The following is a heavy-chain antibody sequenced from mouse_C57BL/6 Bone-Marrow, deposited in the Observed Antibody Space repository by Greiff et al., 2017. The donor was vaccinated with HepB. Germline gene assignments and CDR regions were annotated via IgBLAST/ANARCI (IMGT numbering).Heavy chain of an antibody. D-gene: IGHD1-1*01. CDR3: ARGGYYGSSYWYFDV. V-gene: IGHV1-7*01. CDR1: GYTFTSYW. J-gene: IGHJ1*03. CDR2: INPSSGYT. Sequence: VQLQESGAELAKPGASVKLSCKASGYTFTSYWMHWVKQRPGQGLEWIGYINPSSGYTKYNQKFKDKVTLTADKSSSTAYMQLSSLTYEDSAVYYCARGGYYGSSYWYFDVWGTGTTVTVSS.